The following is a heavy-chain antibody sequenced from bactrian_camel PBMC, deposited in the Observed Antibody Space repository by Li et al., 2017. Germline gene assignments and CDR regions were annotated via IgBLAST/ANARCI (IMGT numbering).Heavy chain of an antibody. CDR2: MDTGDGWT. Sequence: VQLVESGGGSVQAGGSLSLSCTRSGNMRSTDCMGWFRQIPDKEREGLARMDTGDGWTSYTDFAKGRFTISRNNARNTVYLQMNNLKPEDTAVYFCALRTRFCHGTFASENFDDWGQGTQVTVS. V-gene: IGHV3S54*01. J-gene: IGHJ4*01. D-gene: IGHD6*01. CDR1: GNMRSTDC. CDR3: ALRTRFCHGTFASENFDD.